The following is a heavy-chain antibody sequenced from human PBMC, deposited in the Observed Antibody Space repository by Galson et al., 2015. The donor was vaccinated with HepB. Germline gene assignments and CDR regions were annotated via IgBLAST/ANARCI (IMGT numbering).Heavy chain of an antibody. CDR2: IKQDGSEK. D-gene: IGHD3-9*01. CDR3: ARDRGEYDILTGYYYYYGMDV. CDR1: GFTFSSYW. Sequence: SLRLSCAASGFTFSSYWMSWVRQAPGKGLEWVANIKQDGSEKYYVDSVKGRFTISRDNAKNSLYLQMNSLRAEDTAVYYCARDRGEYDILTGYYYYYGMDVWGQGTTVTVSS. V-gene: IGHV3-7*03. J-gene: IGHJ6*02.